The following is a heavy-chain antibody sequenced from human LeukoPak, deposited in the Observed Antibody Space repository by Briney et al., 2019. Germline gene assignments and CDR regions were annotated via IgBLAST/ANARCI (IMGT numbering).Heavy chain of an antibody. CDR2: TYYRSKWYT. CDR3: ARYSTSGNKFYFDY. J-gene: IGHJ4*02. V-gene: IGHV6-1*01. Sequence: LQTLSLICTISGDSVSSNSAAWNWIRQSPSRGLEWLGRTYYRSKWYTDYAVSVKSRIAINPDTSKNQFSLQLNSVTPEDTAVYYCARYSTSGNKFYFDYWGQGTLVTVSS. D-gene: IGHD2/OR15-2a*01. CDR1: GDSVSSNSAA.